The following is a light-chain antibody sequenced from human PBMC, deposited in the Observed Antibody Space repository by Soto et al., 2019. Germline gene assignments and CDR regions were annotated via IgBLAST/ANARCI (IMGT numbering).Light chain of an antibody. CDR2: AAT. CDR3: QESYSRILFD. J-gene: IGKJ3*01. Sequence: DIQMTQSPSFLSASVGDRVTITCRASETIGTYLNWYQQKPGQAPHVLIYAATTLQTGVPSRVSGSASRTDFTLTINGLQAEDCATSYCQESYSRILFDFGPGTTVDMK. CDR1: ETIGTY. V-gene: IGKV1-39*01.